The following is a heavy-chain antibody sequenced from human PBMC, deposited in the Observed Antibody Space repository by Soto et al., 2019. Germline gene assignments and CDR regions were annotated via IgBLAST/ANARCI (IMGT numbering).Heavy chain of an antibody. J-gene: IGHJ4*02. D-gene: IGHD2-21*02. CDR3: ARLPRVVTATQSDY. CDR2: IYYSGST. Sequence: QVQLQESGPGLVKPSQTPSLTCTVSGGSISSGGYYWSWIRQHPGKGLEWIGYIYYSGSTYYNPSLKSRVTISVDTSKNQFSLKLSSVTAADTAVYYCARLPRVVTATQSDYWGQGTLVTVSS. V-gene: IGHV4-31*03. CDR1: GGSISSGGYY.